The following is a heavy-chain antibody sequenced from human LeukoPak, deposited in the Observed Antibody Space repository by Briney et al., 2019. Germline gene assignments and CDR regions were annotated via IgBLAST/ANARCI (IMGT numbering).Heavy chain of an antibody. J-gene: IGHJ4*02. D-gene: IGHD5-24*01. V-gene: IGHV4-34*01. CDR3: AREDGLGMATCY. CDR1: GGSFGGYY. CDR2: INHSGST. Sequence: PSETLSLTCAVYGGSFGGYYWSWIRQPPGKGLEWIGEINHSGSTNYNPSLKSRVTISVDTSKNQFSLKLSSVTAADTAVYYCAREDGLGMATCYWGQGTLVTVSS.